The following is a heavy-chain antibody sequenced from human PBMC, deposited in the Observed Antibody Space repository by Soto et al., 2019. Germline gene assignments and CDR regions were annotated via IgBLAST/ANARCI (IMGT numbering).Heavy chain of an antibody. CDR3: ARRVLTGYSFLWFDP. J-gene: IGHJ5*02. CDR2: IYYSGST. V-gene: IGHV4-39*02. D-gene: IGHD3-9*01. Sequence: SETLSLTSTVSGGSISSSSYYWGWLRQPPGKGLEWIGTIYYSGSTYYNPSLKSRVAISVDTSKNHFSLKLSSVTAADTAVYYCARRVLTGYSFLWFDPWGQGTLVTVSS. CDR1: GGSISSSSYY.